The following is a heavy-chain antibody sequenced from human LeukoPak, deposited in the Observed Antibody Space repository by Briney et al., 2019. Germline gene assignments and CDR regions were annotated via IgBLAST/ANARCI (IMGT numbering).Heavy chain of an antibody. Sequence: GGSLRLSCAASGFTFSSYGMRWVRQAPGKGLEWVAVIWYDGSNKYYADSVKGRFTISRDNSKNTLYLQMNSLRAEDTAVYYCARDEQWLVSWWFDPWGQGTLVTVSS. CDR2: IWYDGSNK. J-gene: IGHJ5*02. D-gene: IGHD6-19*01. V-gene: IGHV3-33*01. CDR3: ARDEQWLVSWWFDP. CDR1: GFTFSSYG.